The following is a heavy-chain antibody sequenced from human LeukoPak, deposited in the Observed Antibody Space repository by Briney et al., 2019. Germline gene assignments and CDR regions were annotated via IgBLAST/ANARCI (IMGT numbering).Heavy chain of an antibody. CDR1: GFTVSSNY. D-gene: IGHD6-19*01. J-gene: IGHJ4*02. Sequence: GGSLRLSCAASGFTVSSNYMSWVRQAPGKGLEWVSVIYSGGSTYYADSVKGRFTISRDNSKNTLYLQMNSLRAEDTAVYYCARAQWLDSAIDYWGQGTLVTVSS. CDR2: IYSGGST. CDR3: ARAQWLDSAIDY. V-gene: IGHV3-66*01.